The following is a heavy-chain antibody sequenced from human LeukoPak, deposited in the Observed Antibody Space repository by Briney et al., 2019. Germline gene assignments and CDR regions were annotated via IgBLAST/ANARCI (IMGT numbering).Heavy chain of an antibody. CDR3: ARDYDFWGTFDY. V-gene: IGHV1-2*02. CDR2: INPNSGGT. CDR1: GYTFTGYY. J-gene: IGHJ4*02. D-gene: IGHD3-3*01. Sequence: ASVKVSCKASGYTFTGYYMHWVRQAPGQGLEWMGWINPNSGGTNYAQKFQGRVTMTRDTSISTAYMELSRLRSDDTAVYYCARDYDFWGTFDYWGPGTLVTVSS.